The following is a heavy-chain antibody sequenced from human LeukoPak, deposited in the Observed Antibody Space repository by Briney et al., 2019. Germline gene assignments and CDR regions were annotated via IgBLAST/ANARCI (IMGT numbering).Heavy chain of an antibody. Sequence: ASVKVTCKSSGYTFTSYYMHWLRQPPGQGLEWMGIINPSGGSTSYAQKFQGRVTMTRDMSTSTVYMELSSLRSEDTAVYYCARAWANCSSTSCYTFRSGAASFDYWGQGTLVTVSS. CDR2: INPSGGST. J-gene: IGHJ4*02. CDR3: ARAWANCSSTSCYTFRSGAASFDY. CDR1: GYTFTSYY. V-gene: IGHV1-46*01. D-gene: IGHD2-2*02.